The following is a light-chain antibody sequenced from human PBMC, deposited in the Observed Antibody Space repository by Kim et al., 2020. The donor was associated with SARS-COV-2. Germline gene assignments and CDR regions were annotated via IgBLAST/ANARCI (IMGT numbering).Light chain of an antibody. CDR1: QSVSLNN. V-gene: IGKV3-20*01. CDR2: GAS. Sequence: SPGERATLSCRASQSVSLNNLAWHHQKPGQAPRRLIYGASSRATGIPDRFTGSGAGTDFTLTISRLEPEDFAVYYCQRYGNSPRAFGQGTKVDSK. CDR3: QRYGNSPRA. J-gene: IGKJ1*01.